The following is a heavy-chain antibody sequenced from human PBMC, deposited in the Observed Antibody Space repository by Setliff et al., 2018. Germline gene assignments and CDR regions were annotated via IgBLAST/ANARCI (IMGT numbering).Heavy chain of an antibody. CDR1: GGSISSGDYY. V-gene: IGHV4-61*02. CDR2: IYTSGST. CDR3: ARKGISALSGAFDM. J-gene: IGHJ3*02. Sequence: SETLSLTCTVSGGSISSGDYYWSWIRQPPGKGLEWIGRIYTSGSTNYNPSLKSRVTMSVDTSKNQLSLKLSSVTAADTAVYYCARKGISALSGAFDMWGQGTMVTVSS. D-gene: IGHD1-26*01.